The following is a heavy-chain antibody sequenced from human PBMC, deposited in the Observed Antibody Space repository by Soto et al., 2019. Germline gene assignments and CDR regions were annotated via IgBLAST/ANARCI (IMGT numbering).Heavy chain of an antibody. D-gene: IGHD3-10*01. V-gene: IGHV1-18*01. Sequence: QAQLVQSGAEVKKAGASVKVSCKTSGYSFTTYGISWVRQAPGQGLEWIVWISGYNGHPKYTQKLHGRVTRTTDASTSTAYMELRSLGADDAAVYYCARVNVLRGVIITHEKGLDYWGQGTLVTVSS. CDR2: ISGYNGHP. CDR1: GYSFTTYG. J-gene: IGHJ4*02. CDR3: ARVNVLRGVIITHEKGLDY.